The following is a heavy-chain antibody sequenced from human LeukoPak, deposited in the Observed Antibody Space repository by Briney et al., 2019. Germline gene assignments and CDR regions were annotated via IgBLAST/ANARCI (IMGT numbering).Heavy chain of an antibody. V-gene: IGHV4-34*01. Sequence: PSETLSLTCAVYGGSFSGYYWSWIRPPPGKGLEWIGEINHSGSTNYNPSLKTRVTISVDTSKNQFSLKLSSVTAADTAVYYCAREGYPRRYCSSTSCRSGYYYMDVWGKGTTVTVSS. J-gene: IGHJ6*03. D-gene: IGHD2-2*01. CDR3: AREGYPRRYCSSTSCRSGYYYMDV. CDR2: INHSGST. CDR1: GGSFSGYY.